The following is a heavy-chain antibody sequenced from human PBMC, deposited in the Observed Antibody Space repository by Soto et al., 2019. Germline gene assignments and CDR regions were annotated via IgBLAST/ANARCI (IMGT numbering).Heavy chain of an antibody. Sequence: EVQLVESGGGLVQPGGSLRLSCAASGFTFSSYSMNWVRQAPGKGLEWLSHVTSTSSTIYYADSVKGRFTISRDNAKNSLSLQMNSLRDEDTAVYYCVRAACGDCYGYGYWGQGTLVTVSS. CDR3: VRAACGDCYGYGY. CDR2: VTSTSSTI. V-gene: IGHV3-48*02. CDR1: GFTFSSYS. D-gene: IGHD5-18*01. J-gene: IGHJ4*02.